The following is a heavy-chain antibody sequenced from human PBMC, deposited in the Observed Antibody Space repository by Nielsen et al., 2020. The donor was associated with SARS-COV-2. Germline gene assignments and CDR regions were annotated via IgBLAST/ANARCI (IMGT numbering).Heavy chain of an antibody. Sequence: GGSLRLSCAASGFTFSSYGMHWVRQAPGKGLEWVAVIWYDGSNNYYADSVKGRFTISRDNSKNTLYLQMNSLRAEDTAVYYCARALHISGSYSPYYYYYHYGMDVWGQGTTVTVSS. CDR3: ARALHISGSYSPYYYYYHYGMDV. D-gene: IGHD1-26*01. V-gene: IGHV3-33*01. CDR2: IWYDGSNN. CDR1: GFTFSSYG. J-gene: IGHJ6*02.